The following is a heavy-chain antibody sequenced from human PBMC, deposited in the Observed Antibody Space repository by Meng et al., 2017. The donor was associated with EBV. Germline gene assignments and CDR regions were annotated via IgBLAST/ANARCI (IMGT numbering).Heavy chain of an antibody. Sequence: VQLVLAGAEVKKPGASGKVSCEASGYTFTGYYMHWVRQASGQGLEWMGRINPNSGGTNYAQKFQGRVTMTRDTSISTAYMELSRLRSDDTAVYYCARVGIAVAGTGDYWGQGTLVTVSS. V-gene: IGHV1-2*06. J-gene: IGHJ4*02. CDR2: INPNSGGT. CDR1: GYTFTGYY. D-gene: IGHD6-19*01. CDR3: ARVGIAVAGTGDY.